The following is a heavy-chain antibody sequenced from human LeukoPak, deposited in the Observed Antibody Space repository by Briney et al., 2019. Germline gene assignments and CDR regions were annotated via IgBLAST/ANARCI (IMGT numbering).Heavy chain of an antibody. J-gene: IGHJ4*02. CDR1: GGSISSYY. D-gene: IGHD3-16*02. Sequence: IPSETLSLTCTVSGGSISSYYWSWIRQPPGKGLEWIGYIFYSGSTNYNPSLKSRVTISVDTSKNQFSLKLSSVTAADTAVYYCARRRLITFGGVIAFDYWGQGTLVTVSS. CDR3: ARRRLITFGGVIAFDY. CDR2: IFYSGST. V-gene: IGHV4-59*12.